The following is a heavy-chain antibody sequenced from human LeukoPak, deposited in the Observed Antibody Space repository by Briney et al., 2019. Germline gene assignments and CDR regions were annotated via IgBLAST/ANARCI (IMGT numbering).Heavy chain of an antibody. J-gene: IGHJ4*02. CDR1: GGSISSGDYY. Sequence: SETLSLTCTVSGGSISSGDYYWSWIRQPPGKGLEWIGYIYYSGSAYYNPSLKSRVTISVDTSKNQFSLKLSSVTAADTAVYYCARDMTHDSSGYYFRGFNYWGQGTLVTVSS. CDR2: IYYSGSA. D-gene: IGHD3-22*01. CDR3: ARDMTHDSSGYYFRGFNY. V-gene: IGHV4-30-4*01.